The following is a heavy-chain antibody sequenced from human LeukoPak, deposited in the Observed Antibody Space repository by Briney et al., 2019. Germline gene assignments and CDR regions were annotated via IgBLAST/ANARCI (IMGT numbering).Heavy chain of an antibody. Sequence: PGGSLRLSCAASGFTFSSYAMNWVRQAPGKGLEWVSAISGTGGSPYYADSVKGRFTISRDNSKNTLYLQMNSLRAEDTAVYYCAKLSTGYCSSTSCLYFDYWGQGTLVTVSS. V-gene: IGHV3-23*01. CDR2: ISGTGGSP. CDR1: GFTFSSYA. CDR3: AKLSTGYCSSTSCLYFDY. J-gene: IGHJ4*02. D-gene: IGHD2-2*01.